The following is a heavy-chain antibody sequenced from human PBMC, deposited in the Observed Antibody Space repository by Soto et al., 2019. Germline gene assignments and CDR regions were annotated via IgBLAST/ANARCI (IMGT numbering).Heavy chain of an antibody. CDR2: INHSGST. J-gene: IGHJ6*02. Sequence: SETLSLTCAVYGGSFSGYYWSWIRQPPGKGLEWIGEINHSGSTNYNPSLKSRVTISVDTSKNQFSLKLSSVTAADTAVYYCARGLRYFDWLTDYYYYGMDVWGQGTTVTVSS. CDR3: ARGLRYFDWLTDYYYYGMDV. D-gene: IGHD3-9*01. CDR1: GGSFSGYY. V-gene: IGHV4-34*01.